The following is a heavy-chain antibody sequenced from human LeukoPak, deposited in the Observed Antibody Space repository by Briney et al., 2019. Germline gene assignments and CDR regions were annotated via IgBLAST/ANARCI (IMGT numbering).Heavy chain of an antibody. J-gene: IGHJ4*02. CDR3: ARGPNIAAAGINY. CDR2: INHSGST. D-gene: IGHD6-13*01. Sequence: SETLSLTCAVYGGSFSGYYWSWIRQPPGKGLEWIGEINHSGSTNYNPSLKSRVTISVDTSKNQFSLKLSSVTAADTAVYYYARGPNIAAAGINYWGQGTLVTVSS. V-gene: IGHV4-34*01. CDR1: GGSFSGYY.